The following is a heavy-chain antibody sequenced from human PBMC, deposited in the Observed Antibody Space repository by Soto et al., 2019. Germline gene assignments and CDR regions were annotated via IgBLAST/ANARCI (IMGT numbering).Heavy chain of an antibody. V-gene: IGHV4-4*02. CDR3: ARNGVYSLGS. CDR1: GASISSDNW. J-gene: IGHJ5*02. D-gene: IGHD4-17*01. Sequence: QVQLQESGPGLVKPSGTLSLTCAVSGASISSDNWWDWLRQPPGQGLEWIGEVHRSGSTNYDPSLKSRVTISIDMSKNQCSLTLTSVTAADTAMYYCARNGVYSLGSWGQGTLVTVSS. CDR2: VHRSGST.